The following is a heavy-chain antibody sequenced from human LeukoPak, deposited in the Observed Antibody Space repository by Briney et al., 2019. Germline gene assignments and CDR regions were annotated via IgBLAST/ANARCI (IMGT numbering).Heavy chain of an antibody. D-gene: IGHD1-26*01. CDR2: IYYSGST. J-gene: IGHJ4*02. Sequence: SETLSLTCTVSGGSISSSSYHWGWIRQPPGKGLEWIGIIYYSGSTYYNPSLKSRVTISVDTSKNQFSLKLNSVTAADTAVYYCASLSGSYSRGYFDYWGQGTLVPVSS. CDR3: ASLSGSYSRGYFDY. V-gene: IGHV4-39*01. CDR1: GGSISSSSYH.